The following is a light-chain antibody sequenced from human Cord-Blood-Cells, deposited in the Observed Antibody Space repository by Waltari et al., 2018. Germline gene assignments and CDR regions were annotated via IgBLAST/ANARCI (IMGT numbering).Light chain of an antibody. CDR2: DVS. Sequence: QSALTQPRSVSGSPGQSVTISCTGTSSDVGGYNYVSWYQQHPGKAPKLMIYDVSSRPSGVPDRFSGAKSGSTASLTISGLQAEDEADYYCCSYAGSYTWVFGGGTKLTVL. V-gene: IGLV2-11*01. CDR1: SSDVGGYNY. J-gene: IGLJ3*02. CDR3: CSYAGSYTWV.